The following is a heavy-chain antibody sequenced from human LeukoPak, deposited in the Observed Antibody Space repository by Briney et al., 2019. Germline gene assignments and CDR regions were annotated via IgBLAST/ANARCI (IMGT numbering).Heavy chain of an antibody. D-gene: IGHD2-2*01. CDR1: GFTFSSYS. J-gene: IGHJ4*02. Sequence: GGSLRLSCAASGFTFSSYSMNWVRQAPGKGLEWVSPISSSSSYIYYADSVKGRFTISRDNAKNSLYLQMNSLRAEDTAVYYCARDTLDIVVVPAAMSADYWGQGTLVTVSS. CDR3: ARDTLDIVVVPAAMSADY. CDR2: ISSSSSYI. V-gene: IGHV3-21*01.